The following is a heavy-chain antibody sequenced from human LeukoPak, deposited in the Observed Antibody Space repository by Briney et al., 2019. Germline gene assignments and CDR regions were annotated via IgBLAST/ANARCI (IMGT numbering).Heavy chain of an antibody. Sequence: SETLSLTCTVCGGHIRSYYWRWIRRPAAKGLEWIGHIYTSGSTYYNPSLKSRVTISVDRSKNQFSLKLSSVTAADTAVYYCARSRAAFDIWGQGTMVTVSS. J-gene: IGHJ3*02. CDR2: IYTSGST. D-gene: IGHD3-10*01. V-gene: IGHV4-4*07. CDR1: GGHIRSYY. CDR3: ARSRAAFDI.